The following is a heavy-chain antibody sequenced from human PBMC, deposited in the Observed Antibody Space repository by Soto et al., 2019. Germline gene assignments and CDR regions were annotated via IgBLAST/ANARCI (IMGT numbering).Heavy chain of an antibody. D-gene: IGHD4-17*01. CDR3: ARAHDYGGNGDAFDI. CDR1: GYTFTGYY. Sequence: ASVKVSCKASGYTFTGYYMHWVRQAPGQGLEWMGWINPNSGGTNYAQKFQGWVTMTRDTSISTAYMELSRLRSDDTAVYYCARAHDYGGNGDAFDIWGQGTMVTVSS. V-gene: IGHV1-2*04. J-gene: IGHJ3*02. CDR2: INPNSGGT.